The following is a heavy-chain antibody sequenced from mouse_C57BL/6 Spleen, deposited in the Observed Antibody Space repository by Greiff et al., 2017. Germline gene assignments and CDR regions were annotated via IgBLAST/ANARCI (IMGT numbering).Heavy chain of an antibody. CDR2: IWSGGST. D-gene: IGHD1-1*01. V-gene: IGHV2-2*01. CDR1: GFSLTSYG. CDR3: ARNSHYYGSSSYWYFDV. J-gene: IGHJ1*03. Sequence: VKLQESGPGLVQPSQSLSITCTVSGFSLTSYGVHWVRQSPGKGLEWLGVIWSGGSTDYNAAFISRLSISKDNSKSQVFFKMNSLQADDTAIYYCARNSHYYGSSSYWYFDVWGTGTTVTVSS.